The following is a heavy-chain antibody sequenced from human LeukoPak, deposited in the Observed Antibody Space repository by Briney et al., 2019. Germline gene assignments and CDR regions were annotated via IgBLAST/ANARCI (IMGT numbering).Heavy chain of an antibody. D-gene: IGHD3-22*01. Sequence: GESLKISCKGSGYSFTSYWIGWVRQMPGKGLEWMGIIYPGDSDTRYSPSFQGQVTISADKSISTAYLQWSSLKASDTAMYYCARSYYDSSGYYRADAFDIWGQGTMVTVSS. CDR1: GYSFTSYW. CDR3: ARSYYDSSGYYRADAFDI. CDR2: IYPGDSDT. V-gene: IGHV5-51*01. J-gene: IGHJ3*02.